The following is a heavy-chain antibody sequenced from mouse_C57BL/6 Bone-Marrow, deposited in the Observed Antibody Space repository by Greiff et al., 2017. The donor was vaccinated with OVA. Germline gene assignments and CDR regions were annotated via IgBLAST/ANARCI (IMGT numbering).Heavy chain of an antibody. CDR1: GYTFTSYW. CDR3: ASEGAPFAY. J-gene: IGHJ3*01. V-gene: IGHV1-50*01. D-gene: IGHD6-1*01. CDR2: IDPSDSYT. Sequence: VQLQQPGAELVTPGASVKLSCKASGYTFTSYWMQWVKQRPGQGLEWIGEIDPSDSYTNYNQKFKGKATLTVDTSSSTAYMQLSSLASEDAAVYYCASEGAPFAYWGQGTLVTVSA.